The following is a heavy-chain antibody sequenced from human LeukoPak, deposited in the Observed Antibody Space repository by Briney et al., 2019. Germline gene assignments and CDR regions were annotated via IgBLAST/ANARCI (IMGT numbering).Heavy chain of an antibody. D-gene: IGHD5-12*01. CDR3: ARDSHIVATIPYSYGMDV. CDR1: GFTCSSYW. CDR2: IKQDGREK. Sequence: GGSLRLSCAASGFTCSSYWRSWVRQAPGKGLEGVANIKQDGREKYYVDSVKGRFTISRDNAKNSLYLQMNSLRAEDTAVYYCARDSHIVATIPYSYGMDVWGQGTTVTVSS. V-gene: IGHV3-7*01. J-gene: IGHJ6*02.